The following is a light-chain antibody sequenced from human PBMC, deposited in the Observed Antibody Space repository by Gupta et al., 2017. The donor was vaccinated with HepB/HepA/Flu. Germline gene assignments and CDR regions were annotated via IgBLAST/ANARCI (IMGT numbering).Light chain of an antibody. V-gene: IGLV2-14*01. Sequence: QSALTQPASVSGSPGQSITISCTGTSSDVGGYNYVSWYHQHSGKAPKLMIYDVSNRPSGVSNRFSGSKSGNTASLTISGLQAEDEADYYCSSYTSSSTLWVFGGGTKLTVL. CDR1: SSDVGGYNY. CDR3: SSYTSSSTLWV. CDR2: DVS. J-gene: IGLJ3*02.